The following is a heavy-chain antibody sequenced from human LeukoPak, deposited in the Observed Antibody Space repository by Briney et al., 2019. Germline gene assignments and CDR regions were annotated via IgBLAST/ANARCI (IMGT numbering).Heavy chain of an antibody. J-gene: IGHJ4*02. Sequence: PGGSLRLSCAASGFTFSGYRMNWVRQAPGKGLEWVAYIKQDGSEKYYVDSVKGRFTISRDNAKNSLYLQMNSLGAEDTAVYYCACGRPFDYWGQGTLVTVSS. V-gene: IGHV3-7*01. CDR1: GFTFSGYR. CDR3: ACGRPFDY. CDR2: IKQDGSEK. D-gene: IGHD1-26*01.